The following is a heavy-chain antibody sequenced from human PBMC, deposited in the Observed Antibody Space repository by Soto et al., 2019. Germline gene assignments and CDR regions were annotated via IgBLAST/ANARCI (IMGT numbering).Heavy chain of an antibody. D-gene: IGHD6-13*01. CDR3: ARELISSTSPVEFDS. CDR2: MSNDGTNK. J-gene: IGHJ4*02. V-gene: IGHV3-30-3*01. Sequence: QVQLVESGGGVVQPGRSLRLSCAASGFTFSTYAMHWVRQAPGKGLEWVAFMSNDGTNKYYADSVKGRFTISRDNSKNPLYLQMNSLRTEDTAVYYCARELISSTSPVEFDSWGQGTLVTVSS. CDR1: GFTFSTYA.